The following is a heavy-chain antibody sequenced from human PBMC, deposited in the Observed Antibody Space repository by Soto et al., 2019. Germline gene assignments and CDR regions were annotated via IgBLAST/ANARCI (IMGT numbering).Heavy chain of an antibody. CDR2: ISSSSSYI. V-gene: IGHV3-21*01. J-gene: IGHJ4*02. CDR1: GFTFSSYS. CDR3: ARDSDCTNGVCSFDY. D-gene: IGHD2-8*01. Sequence: GGSLRLSCAASGFTFSSYSMNWVRQAPGKGLEWVSSISSSSSYIYYADSVKGRFTISRDNAKNSLYLQMNSLRAEDTAVYYCARDSDCTNGVCSFDYWGQGTLVTVSS.